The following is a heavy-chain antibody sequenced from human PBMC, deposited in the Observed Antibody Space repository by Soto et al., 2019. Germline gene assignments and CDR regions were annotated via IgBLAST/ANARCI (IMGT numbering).Heavy chain of an antibody. V-gene: IGHV3-48*03. CDR1: GFTFSSYE. Sequence: EVQLVESGGGLVQPGGSLRLSCAASGFTFSSYEMNWVRQAPGKGLEWVSYISSSGSTIYYADSVKGRFTISRDNAKNSLYLQMNSLRAEDTAVYYCARVYCSGGSCYKGYFDYWGQGTLVTVSS. J-gene: IGHJ4*02. CDR3: ARVYCSGGSCYKGYFDY. D-gene: IGHD2-15*01. CDR2: ISSSGSTI.